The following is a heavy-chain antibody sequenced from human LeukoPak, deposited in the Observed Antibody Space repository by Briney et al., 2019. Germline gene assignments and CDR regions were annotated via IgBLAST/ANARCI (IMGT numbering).Heavy chain of an antibody. V-gene: IGHV4-34*01. CDR3: ARGTAMGSSWFDP. Sequence: PSETLSLTCTVSGGSISSYYWSWIRQPPGKGLEWIGEINHSGSTNYNPSLKSRVTISVDTSKNQFSLKLSSVTAADTAVYYCARGTAMGSSWFDPWGQGTLVTVSS. CDR2: INHSGST. D-gene: IGHD5-18*01. CDR1: GGSISSYY. J-gene: IGHJ5*02.